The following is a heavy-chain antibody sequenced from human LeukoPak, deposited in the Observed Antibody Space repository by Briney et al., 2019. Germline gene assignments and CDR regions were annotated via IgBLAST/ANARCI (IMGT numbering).Heavy chain of an antibody. J-gene: IGHJ6*03. V-gene: IGHV3-30*02. CDR1: GFTFSSYG. CDR3: ARDIGDLGSSWSYYYYYYMDV. D-gene: IGHD6-13*01. Sequence: AGGSLRLSCAASGFTFSSYGMHWVRQAPGKGLEWVAFIRYDGSNKYYADSVKGRFTISRDNSKNTLYLQMNSLRAEDTAVYYCARDIGDLGSSWSYYYYYYMDVWGKGTTVTVSS. CDR2: IRYDGSNK.